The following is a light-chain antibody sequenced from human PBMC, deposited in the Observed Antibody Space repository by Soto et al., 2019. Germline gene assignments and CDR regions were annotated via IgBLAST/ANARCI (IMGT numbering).Light chain of an antibody. CDR3: QQYYNTPLT. J-gene: IGKJ4*01. CDR2: WAS. V-gene: IGKV4-1*01. CDR1: QTLLSNSNNKNF. Sequence: DIVMTQSPAYLTVSVGERATINCKSSQTLLSNSNNKNFLAWYQQKPGQSPTLLLYWASTRQSGVPDRFSGSGSGTDFTLTISSLQAEDVAVYYCQQYYNTPLTFGGGTKVDIK.